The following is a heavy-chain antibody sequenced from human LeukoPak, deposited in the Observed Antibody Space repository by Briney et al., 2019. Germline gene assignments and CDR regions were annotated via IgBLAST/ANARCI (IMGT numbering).Heavy chain of an antibody. CDR3: ARDPSVEVPASSASEYSSSSGLDY. V-gene: IGHV3-33*01. CDR1: GFTFSSYG. J-gene: IGHJ4*02. Sequence: GGSLRLSCAASGFTFSSYGMHWVRQAPGKGLEWVAVIWYDGSNKYYADSVKGRFTISRDNSKNTLYLQMNSLRAEDTAVYYCARDPSVEVPASSASEYSSSSGLDYWGQGTLVTVSS. D-gene: IGHD6-6*01. CDR2: IWYDGSNK.